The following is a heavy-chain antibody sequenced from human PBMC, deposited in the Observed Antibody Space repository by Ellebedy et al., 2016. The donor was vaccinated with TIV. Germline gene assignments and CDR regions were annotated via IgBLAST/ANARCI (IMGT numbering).Heavy chain of an antibody. CDR3: AYYRDSEGTHVDY. CDR1: GFAFDDDW. J-gene: IGHJ4*02. D-gene: IGHD3-10*01. V-gene: IGHV3-7*03. Sequence: PGGSLRLSCAAFGFAFDDDWMTWVRQVPGKGLEWVANIQKHGDKKYYLDSVKGRFTISRDDRKSLLYLDMSSLTADDTAVYYCAYYRDSEGTHVDYWGQGTLVTVSS. CDR2: IQKHGDKK.